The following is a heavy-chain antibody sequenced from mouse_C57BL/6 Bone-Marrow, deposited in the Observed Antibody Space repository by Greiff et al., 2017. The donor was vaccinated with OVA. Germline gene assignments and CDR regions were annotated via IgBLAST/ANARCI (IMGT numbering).Heavy chain of an antibody. Sequence: EVQLQESGPGLVKPSQSLSLTCSVTGYSITSGYYWNWIRQFPGNKLEWMGYISYDGSNNYNPSLKNRISITRDPSKNQFFLKLTSVTTEDTATYYCATFYFYYAMDYWGQGTSVTVSS. D-gene: IGHD2-1*01. CDR3: ATFYFYYAMDY. CDR1: GYSITSGYY. V-gene: IGHV3-6*01. J-gene: IGHJ4*01. CDR2: ISYDGSN.